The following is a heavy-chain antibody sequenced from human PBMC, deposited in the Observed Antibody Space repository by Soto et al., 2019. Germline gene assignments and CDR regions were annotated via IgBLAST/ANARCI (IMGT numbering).Heavy chain of an antibody. CDR3: ASHGGYDFWSGYYSNWFDP. J-gene: IGHJ5*02. Sequence: SETLSLTCAVYAGSFSCYYWIWIRQPPGEGLEWIGEINHSGSTNYNPSLKSRVTISVDTSKNQFSLKLSSVTAADTAVYYCASHGGYDFWSGYYSNWFDPWGQGTLVTVSS. D-gene: IGHD3-3*01. CDR2: INHSGST. CDR1: AGSFSCYY. V-gene: IGHV4-34*01.